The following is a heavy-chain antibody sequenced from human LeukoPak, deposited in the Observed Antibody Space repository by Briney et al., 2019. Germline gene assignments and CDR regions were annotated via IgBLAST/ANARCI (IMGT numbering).Heavy chain of an antibody. V-gene: IGHV4-59*01. D-gene: IGHD3-22*01. CDR1: GGSISSYY. CDR3: ARARNYYDSSGFYYEGDAFDI. Sequence: SETLSLTCTVSGGSISSYYWSWIRQPPGKGLESIGYIYSSGSTHYNPSLKSRVTISVDTSKNQFSLKLSSVTAADTAVYYCARARNYYDSSGFYYEGDAFDIWGQGTMVTVSS. J-gene: IGHJ3*02. CDR2: IYSSGST.